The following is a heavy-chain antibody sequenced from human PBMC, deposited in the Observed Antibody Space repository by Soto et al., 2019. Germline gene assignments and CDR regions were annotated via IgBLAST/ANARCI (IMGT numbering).Heavy chain of an antibody. CDR3: AKDGYDFWSGPLDY. Sequence: VQLVESGGGLVQPGRSLRLSCAASGFTFDDYAMHWVRQAPGKGLEWVSGISWNSGSIGYADSVKGRFTISRDNAKNSLYLQMNSLRAEDTALYYCAKDGYDFWSGPLDYWGQGTLVTVSS. D-gene: IGHD3-3*01. J-gene: IGHJ4*02. CDR2: ISWNSGSI. CDR1: GFTFDDYA. V-gene: IGHV3-9*01.